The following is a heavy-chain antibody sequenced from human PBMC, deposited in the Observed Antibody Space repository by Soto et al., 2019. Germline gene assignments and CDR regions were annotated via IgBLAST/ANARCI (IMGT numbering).Heavy chain of an antibody. CDR2: IIPILGIA. CDR1: GGTFSSYT. CDR3: ARDLQGYYYYMDV. J-gene: IGHJ6*03. V-gene: IGHV1-69*04. Sequence: GASVKVSCKASGGTFSSYTISWVRQAPGQGLEWMGRIIPILGIANYAQKFQGRVTITADKSTSTAYMELGSLRSEDTAVYYCARDLQGYYYYMDVWGKGTTVTVSS.